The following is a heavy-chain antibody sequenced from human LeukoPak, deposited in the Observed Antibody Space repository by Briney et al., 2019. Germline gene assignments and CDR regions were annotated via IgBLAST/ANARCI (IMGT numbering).Heavy chain of an antibody. CDR1: GGSISSGGYY. Sequence: SQTLSLTCAVSGGSISSGGYYWSWIRQHPGKGLEWIGYIYDGGTTYYNPSLKSRLTISVDTSKNQFSLKLSSVTAADTAVYYCARGGDRRGFDYWGQGTLVTVSS. CDR3: ARGGDRRGFDY. V-gene: IGHV4-31*11. J-gene: IGHJ4*02. CDR2: IYDGGTT. D-gene: IGHD1-14*01.